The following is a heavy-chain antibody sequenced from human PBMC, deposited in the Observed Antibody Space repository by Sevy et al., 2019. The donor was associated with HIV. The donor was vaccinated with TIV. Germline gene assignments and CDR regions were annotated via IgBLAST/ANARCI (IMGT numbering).Heavy chain of an antibody. J-gene: IGHJ4*02. CDR1: GFTFTTYW. D-gene: IGHD1-26*01. CDR3: ARVGISGKWESRYRFMDY. CDR2: INQDGSKI. Sequence: GGSLRLSCAASGFTFTTYWMTWVRQAPGKGLEWVANINQDGSKINYVDSVKGGFNNARDNAKKSLYVKMNSLRADDTAVDYCARVGISGKWESRYRFMDYWGQGTLVTVSS. V-gene: IGHV3-7*01.